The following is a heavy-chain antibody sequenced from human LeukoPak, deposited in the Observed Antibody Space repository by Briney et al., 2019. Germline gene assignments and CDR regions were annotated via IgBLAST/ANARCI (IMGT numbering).Heavy chain of an antibody. J-gene: IGHJ4*02. D-gene: IGHD3-10*01. CDR2: ISSSSSYT. Sequence: PGGSLRLSCAASGFTFSDYYMSRIRQAPGKGLEWVSHISSSSSYTNYADSVKGRFTISRDNAKNSLYLQMSSLRAEDTAVYYCARDSGYYGSGSHNFDNWGQGTLVTVSS. V-gene: IGHV3-11*06. CDR3: ARDSGYYGSGSHNFDN. CDR1: GFTFSDYY.